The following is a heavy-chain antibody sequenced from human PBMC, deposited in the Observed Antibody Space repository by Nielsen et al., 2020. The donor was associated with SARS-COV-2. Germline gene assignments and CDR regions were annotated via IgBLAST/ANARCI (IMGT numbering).Heavy chain of an antibody. Sequence: GGSLRLSCAASGFTFSSYAMHWVRQAPGKGLEWVAVISYDGSNKYYADSVKGRFTISRDNSKNTLYLQMNSLRAEDTAVYYCAGHNYYYYGMDVWGQGTTVTVSS. CDR1: GFTFSSYA. CDR2: ISYDGSNK. V-gene: IGHV3-30-3*01. J-gene: IGHJ6*02. CDR3: AGHNYYYYGMDV.